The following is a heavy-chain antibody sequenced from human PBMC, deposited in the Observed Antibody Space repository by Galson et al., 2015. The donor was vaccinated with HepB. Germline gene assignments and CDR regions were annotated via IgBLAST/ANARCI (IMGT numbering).Heavy chain of an antibody. D-gene: IGHD6-19*01. CDR3: ARGVRYIWQWLRPPGEFDP. CDR2: TYYRSKWYN. V-gene: IGHV6-1*01. J-gene: IGHJ5*02. Sequence: CAISGDSVSSNSAAWNWIRQSPSRGLEWLGRTYYRSKWYNDYAVSVKSRITINPDTSKNQFSLQLNSVTPEDTAVYYCARGVRYIWQWLRPPGEFDPWGQGTLVTVSS. CDR1: GDSVSSNSAA.